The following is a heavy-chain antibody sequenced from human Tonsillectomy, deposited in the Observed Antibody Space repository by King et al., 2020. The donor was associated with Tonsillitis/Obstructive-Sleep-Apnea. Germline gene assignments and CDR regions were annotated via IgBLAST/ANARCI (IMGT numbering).Heavy chain of an antibody. CDR2: INWYGGST. CDR1: GFTFDDYG. V-gene: IGHV3-20*04. Sequence: VQLVESGGGVVRPGGSLRLSCAASGFTFDDYGMSWVRQAPGKGLEWVSGINWYGGSTGYADSVKGRFTISRDNAKNSLYLQMNSLRAEDTALYYCARDKGYCSSTSCYAYFDYWGQGTLVTVSS. CDR3: ARDKGYCSSTSCYAYFDY. J-gene: IGHJ4*02. D-gene: IGHD2-2*01.